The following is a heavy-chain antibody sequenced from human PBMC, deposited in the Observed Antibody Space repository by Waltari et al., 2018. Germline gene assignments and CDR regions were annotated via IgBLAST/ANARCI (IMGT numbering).Heavy chain of an antibody. CDR1: GFTFSSYA. CDR2: ISGSGGST. CDR3: AKGGTTYYYDSSGYHY. V-gene: IGHV3-23*01. Sequence: EVQLLESGGGLVQPGGSLRLSCAASGFTFSSYAMSWVRQAPGKGLEWASAISGSGGSTYYADSVKGRFTISRDNSKNTLYLQMNSLRAEDTAVYYCAKGGTTYYYDSSGYHYWGQGTLVTVSS. J-gene: IGHJ4*02. D-gene: IGHD3-22*01.